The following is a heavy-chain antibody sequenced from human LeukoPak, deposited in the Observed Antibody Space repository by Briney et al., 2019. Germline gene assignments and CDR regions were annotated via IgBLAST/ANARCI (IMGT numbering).Heavy chain of an antibody. Sequence: SETLSLTCIVSGGSISITNYYWGWIRQTPGKGLEWMGSIYYSGSTYYNPSLKSRVTISVDTSKNQFSLKLTSVTAADTAVYYCARNKDSRFDPWGQGTLVTVSS. J-gene: IGHJ5*02. CDR3: ARNKDSRFDP. V-gene: IGHV4-39*07. D-gene: IGHD1/OR15-1a*01. CDR2: IYYSGST. CDR1: GGSISITNYY.